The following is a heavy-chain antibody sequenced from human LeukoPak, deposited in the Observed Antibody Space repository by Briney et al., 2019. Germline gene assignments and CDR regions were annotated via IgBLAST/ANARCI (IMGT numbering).Heavy chain of an antibody. CDR1: GGSFSGYY. D-gene: IGHD2-2*02. J-gene: IGHJ4*02. CDR3: ARGAGIVVVPAAIGIFDY. V-gene: IGHV4-34*01. CDR2: INHSGST. Sequence: SETLSLTCAVYGGSFSGYYWSWIRQPPGKGLEWIGEINHSGSTNYNPSLKSRVTISVDTSKNQFSLKLSSVTAADTAVYYCARGAGIVVVPAAIGIFDYWGQGTLVTVSS.